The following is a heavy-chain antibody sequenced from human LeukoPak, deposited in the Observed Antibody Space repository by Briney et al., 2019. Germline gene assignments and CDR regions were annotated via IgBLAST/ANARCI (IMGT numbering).Heavy chain of an antibody. D-gene: IGHD2-2*01. V-gene: IGHV1-69*13. J-gene: IGHJ6*04. CDR1: GGTFRGYA. CDR3: ARNAVPDRPFSGMDV. Sequence: SVKVSCKASGGTFRGYAISWVRQAPGQGLEWMRGIIPIFGTANYAQKFQGRVTITADESTSTAYMELSSLRSEDTAVYYCARNAVPDRPFSGMDVWGKGTTVTVSS. CDR2: IIPIFGTA.